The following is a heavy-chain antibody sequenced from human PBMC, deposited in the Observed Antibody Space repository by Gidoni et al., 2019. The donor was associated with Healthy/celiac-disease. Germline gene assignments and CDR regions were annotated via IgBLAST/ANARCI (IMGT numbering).Heavy chain of an antibody. Sequence: QVQLVQSGAEVKKPGSSVKVSCTASGGTFSSYTISWVRQAPGQGLEWMGRIIPILGIANYAQKFQGRVTITADKSTSTAYMELSSLRSEDTAVYYCASKGTTVTTEGGRAYYGMDVWGQGTTVTVSS. CDR3: ASKGTTVTTEGGRAYYGMDV. CDR2: IIPILGIA. J-gene: IGHJ6*02. V-gene: IGHV1-69*02. CDR1: GGTFSSYT. D-gene: IGHD4-17*01.